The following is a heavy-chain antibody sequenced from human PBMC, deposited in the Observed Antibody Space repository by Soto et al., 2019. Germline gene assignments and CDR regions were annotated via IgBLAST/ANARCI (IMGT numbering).Heavy chain of an antibody. CDR2: INPSGGST. V-gene: IGHV1-46*01. CDR1: GYTFTSYY. Sequence: GASVKVSCKASGYTFTSYYMHWVRQAPGQGLEWMGIINPSGGSTSYAQKFQGRVTMTRDTSTSTVYMELSSLRSEDTAVYYCAIQPTYYYDSSANDDYWGQGTLVTVSS. CDR3: AIQPTYYYDSSANDDY. D-gene: IGHD3-22*01. J-gene: IGHJ4*02.